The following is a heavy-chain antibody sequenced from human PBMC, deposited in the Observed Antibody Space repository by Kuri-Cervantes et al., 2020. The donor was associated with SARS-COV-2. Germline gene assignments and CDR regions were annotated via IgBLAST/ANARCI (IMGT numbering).Heavy chain of an antibody. CDR3: ARDVGDSGSGY. CDR2: IWNDGSNK. CDR1: GFTFSTYD. V-gene: IGHV3-33*08. D-gene: IGHD3-10*01. Sequence: GESLKISCAASGFTFSTYDMYWVRQAPGKGLEWVAFIWNDGSNKYYADSVKGRFTISRDNSKNTLYLQMDSLRGDDTAVYYCARDVGDSGSGYWGQGTLVTVSS. J-gene: IGHJ4*02.